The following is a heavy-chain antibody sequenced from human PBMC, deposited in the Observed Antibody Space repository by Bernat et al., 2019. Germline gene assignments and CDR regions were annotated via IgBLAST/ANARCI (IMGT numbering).Heavy chain of an antibody. D-gene: IGHD1-1*01. CDR3: ARLVERTERRFDY. J-gene: IGHJ4*02. CDR1: GFTFSSYS. Sequence: EVQLVESGGGLVKPGGSLRLSCAASGFTFSSYSMNWVRQAPGKGLEWVSSISSSSSYIYYADSVKGRFTISRDNAKNSLYLPMNRLRAEDTAVYYCARLVERTERRFDYWGQGTLVTVSS. V-gene: IGHV3-21*01. CDR2: ISSSSSYI.